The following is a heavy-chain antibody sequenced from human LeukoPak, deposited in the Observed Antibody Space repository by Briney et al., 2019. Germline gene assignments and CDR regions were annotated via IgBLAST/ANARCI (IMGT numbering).Heavy chain of an antibody. Sequence: GGSLRLSCAASGFTFSSYEMNWVRQAPGKGLEWVSYISSSGSTIYYADSVKGRFTISRDNAKNSLYLQMNSLRAEDTAVYYCARDQVYGDPPSPLYYYYMDVWGKGTTVTVSS. V-gene: IGHV3-48*03. D-gene: IGHD4-17*01. J-gene: IGHJ6*03. CDR3: ARDQVYGDPPSPLYYYYMDV. CDR2: ISSSGSTI. CDR1: GFTFSSYE.